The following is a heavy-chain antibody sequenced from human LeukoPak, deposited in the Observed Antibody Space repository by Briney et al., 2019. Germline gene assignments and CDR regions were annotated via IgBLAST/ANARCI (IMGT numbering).Heavy chain of an antibody. J-gene: IGHJ4*02. CDR2: IGGSGGST. V-gene: IGHV3-23*01. Sequence: PGGSLRHSCAASGHPFSCYPMSWARQAPGKGLESVSAIGGSGGSTYYADSVKGRFTISRDNSKNTLYLQMNSLRAEDTAVYYCAKDAFVADPQDWGQGTLVTVSS. CDR1: GHPFSCYP. CDR3: AKDAFVADPQD.